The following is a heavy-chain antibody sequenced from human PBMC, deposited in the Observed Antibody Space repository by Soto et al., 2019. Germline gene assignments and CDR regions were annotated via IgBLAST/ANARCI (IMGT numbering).Heavy chain of an antibody. CDR3: VGTGTTDDY. CDR2: IYNSGGS. Sequence: TLSLTCSVSGASVRSGDYYWICIRQAPGKGLEWIGYIYNSGGSYYNPSLKGRLTISIDTSKKQFSLKLNSVTAADTAIYYCVGTGTTDDYWGRGTLVTVSS. J-gene: IGHJ4*02. D-gene: IGHD4-17*01. V-gene: IGHV4-30-4*01. CDR1: GASVRSGDYY.